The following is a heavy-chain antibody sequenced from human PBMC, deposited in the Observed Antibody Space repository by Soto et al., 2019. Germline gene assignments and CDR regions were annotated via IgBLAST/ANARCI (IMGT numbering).Heavy chain of an antibody. CDR1: GYTFISHW. J-gene: IGHJ3*02. CDR2: IYPGDSDT. V-gene: IGHV5-51*01. CDR3: ARRGYCSGGSCFSAAFDI. Sequence: GESMKISCNGSGYTFISHWIGWVRQMPGKGLEWMGIIYPGDSDTRYSPSFQGQVTISVDKSISTAYLQWSSLKASDTAMYYCARRGYCSGGSCFSAAFDIWGQGTVVTVSS. D-gene: IGHD2-15*01.